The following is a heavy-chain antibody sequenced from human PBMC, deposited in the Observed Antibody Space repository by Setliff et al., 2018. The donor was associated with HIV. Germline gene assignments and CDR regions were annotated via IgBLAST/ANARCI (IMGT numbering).Heavy chain of an antibody. CDR2: IYTGGRT. D-gene: IGHD3-10*01. V-gene: IGHV4-4*07. J-gene: IGHJ5*02. Sequence: SETLSLTCTVSDDSISSNYWSWIRQSAGKGLEWVGRIYTGGRTNYNPSLKGRVTISLDTSKNQFSLKLNSVTAADTAVYYCATEFGPVLDWFDPWGQGTLVTVSS. CDR3: ATEFGPVLDWFDP. CDR1: DDSISSNY.